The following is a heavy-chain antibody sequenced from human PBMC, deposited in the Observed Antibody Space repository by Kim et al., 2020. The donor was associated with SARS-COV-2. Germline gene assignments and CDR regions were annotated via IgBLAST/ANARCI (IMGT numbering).Heavy chain of an antibody. Sequence: VGSLRLSCAASGFTFSSYAMSWVRQAPGKGLEWVSAISGSGGSTYYADSVKGRFTISRDNSKNTLYLQMNSLRAEDTAVYYCAKDHYDSSGYYYYYYGMDVWGQGTTVTVSS. CDR3: AKDHYDSSGYYYYYYGMDV. CDR2: ISGSGGST. CDR1: GFTFSSYA. D-gene: IGHD3-22*01. V-gene: IGHV3-23*01. J-gene: IGHJ6*02.